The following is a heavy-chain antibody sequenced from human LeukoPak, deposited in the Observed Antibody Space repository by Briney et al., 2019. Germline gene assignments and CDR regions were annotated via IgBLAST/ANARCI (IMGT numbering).Heavy chain of an antibody. D-gene: IGHD1-26*01. V-gene: IGHV1-2*04. J-gene: IGHJ4*02. CDR2: INPNSGDT. CDR1: GYTFAGYF. CDR3: ARDLASTSNWEFDY. Sequence: ASVRDSCKASGYTFAGYFIHWVRQAPGQGLEWMGRINPNSGDTEYAPTFQGWVTMTRDTSISTAYVEVRRLISDDTAVYYCARDLASTSNWEFDYWGQGTLVIVSS.